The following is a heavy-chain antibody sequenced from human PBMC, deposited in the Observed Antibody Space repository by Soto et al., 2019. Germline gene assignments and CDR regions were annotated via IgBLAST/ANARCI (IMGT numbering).Heavy chain of an antibody. CDR2: IYYSWST. D-gene: IGHD3-10*01. CDR3: VRKSSYGSGSYYDY. V-gene: IGHV4-30-4*08. CDR1: SASISSADYY. Sequence: PSETLSLTCTVSSASISSADYYWSWIRQHPGKGLEWIAYIYYSWSTSYNPSLKSRVIISMDTSRDQFSLTLTSVTAADTAVYYCVRKSSYGSGSYYDYWGKGTLVTVSS. J-gene: IGHJ4*02.